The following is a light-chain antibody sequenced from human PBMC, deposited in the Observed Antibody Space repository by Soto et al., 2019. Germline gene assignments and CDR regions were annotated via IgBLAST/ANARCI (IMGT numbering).Light chain of an antibody. CDR2: DVS. V-gene: IGLV2-11*01. Sequence: QSALTQPRSVSGSPGQSVTISCTGTSSDVGGYNDVSWYQQHPGKAPTLMIYDVSKRPSGVPDRFSGSKSGNTASLTISGLQAEDEADYYCCSSVGSYTSVFGGGTKLTVL. CDR3: CSSVGSYTSV. CDR1: SSDVGGYND. J-gene: IGLJ3*02.